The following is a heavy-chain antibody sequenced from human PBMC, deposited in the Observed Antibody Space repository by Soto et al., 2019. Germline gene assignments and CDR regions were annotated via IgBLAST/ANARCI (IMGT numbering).Heavy chain of an antibody. CDR3: ARDSLVFSGGDCMGCDY. CDR1: GFTFSSYA. Sequence: GGSLRLSCEASGFTFSSYAIHWVRQAPGRGLEWVAVISYDGSNKYYADSVKGRFSVSRDDSMSTVYLQMNSLGAEDTALYYCARDSLVFSGGDCMGCDYWGQGTQVTVSS. D-gene: IGHD2-21*02. CDR2: ISYDGSNK. V-gene: IGHV3-30-3*01. J-gene: IGHJ4*02.